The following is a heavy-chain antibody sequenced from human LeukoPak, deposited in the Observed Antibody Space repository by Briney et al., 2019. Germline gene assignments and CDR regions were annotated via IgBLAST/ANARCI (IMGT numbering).Heavy chain of an antibody. CDR3: AKDSAEYYDSSGYYHY. CDR1: GYTFTGYY. D-gene: IGHD3-22*01. CDR2: INPNSGGT. Sequence: ASVKVSCKASGYTFTGYYMHWVRQAPGQGLEWMGWINPNSGGTNYAQKFQGWVTMTRDTSISTAYMELSRLRSDDTALYYCAKDSAEYYDSSGYYHYWGQGTLVTVSS. V-gene: IGHV1-2*04. J-gene: IGHJ4*02.